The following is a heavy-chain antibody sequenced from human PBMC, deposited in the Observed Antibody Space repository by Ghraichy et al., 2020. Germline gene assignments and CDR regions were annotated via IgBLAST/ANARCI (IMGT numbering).Heavy chain of an antibody. J-gene: IGHJ4*02. CDR2: ISGSGGST. Sequence: GESLNLSCAASGFTFSSYAMSWVRQAPGKGLEWVSAISGSGGSTYYADSVKGRFTISRDNSKNTLYLQMNSLRAEDTAVYYCAKDYSGYTGYYFDYWGQGTLVTVSS. D-gene: IGHD5-12*01. CDR3: AKDYSGYTGYYFDY. CDR1: GFTFSSYA. V-gene: IGHV3-23*01.